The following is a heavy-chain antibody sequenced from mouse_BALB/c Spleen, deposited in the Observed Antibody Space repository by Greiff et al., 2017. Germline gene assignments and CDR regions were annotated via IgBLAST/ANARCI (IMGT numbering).Heavy chain of an antibody. CDR3: ARDLYGYEYFDY. J-gene: IGHJ2*01. V-gene: IGHV2-9*02. CDR2: IWAGGNT. D-gene: IGHD2-2*01. CDR1: GFSLTSYG. Sequence: VKLMESGPGLVAPSQSLSITCTVSGFSLTSYGVHWVRQPPGKGLEWLGVIWAGGNTNYNSALMSRLSISKDNSKSQVFLKMNSLQTDDTAMYYCARDLYGYEYFDYWGQGTTLTVSS.